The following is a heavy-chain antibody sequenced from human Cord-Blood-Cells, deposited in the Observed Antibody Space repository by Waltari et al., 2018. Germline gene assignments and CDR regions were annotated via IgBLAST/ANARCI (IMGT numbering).Heavy chain of an antibody. Sequence: QVQLQQWGAGLLKPSETLSLTCAVYGGSFSGYYWSWIRQPPGKGLEWIGEINHSGSTNSTPSLKSRVTISVDTSKNQFSLKLSSVTAADTAVYYCARARRPPRILEFDPWGQGTLVTVSS. CDR3: ARARRPPRILEFDP. J-gene: IGHJ5*02. D-gene: IGHD2-15*01. CDR2: INHSGST. CDR1: GGSFSGYY. V-gene: IGHV4-34*01.